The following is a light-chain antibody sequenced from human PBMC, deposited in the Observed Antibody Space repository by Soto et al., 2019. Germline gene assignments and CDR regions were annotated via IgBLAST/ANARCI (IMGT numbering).Light chain of an antibody. CDR3: QQYGSSPET. CDR2: GAS. Sequence: EIVLTQSPDTLSLSPGERASLSCRASQSISSSYSASYLAWYQQKPGQAPRLLIYGASFRATGMPDRFSGSGSGTEFTLTISRLEPEDFAVYHCQQYGSSPETFGQGTKVEI. J-gene: IGKJ1*01. V-gene: IGKV3-20*01. CDR1: QSISSSYSASY.